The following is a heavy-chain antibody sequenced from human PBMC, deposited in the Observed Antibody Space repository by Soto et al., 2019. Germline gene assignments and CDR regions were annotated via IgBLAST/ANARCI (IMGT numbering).Heavy chain of an antibody. V-gene: IGHV1-2*02. Sequence: SVKVSCKASGYTFSDYYIHGVGQSGGQGLEWMGWINPNSGGTKYAPKFQGGVTMTRDTSITTAYMELSRLRSGDTAVYYCAREPATAKPEGVDFWGQGTLVTVSS. CDR3: AREPATAKPEGVDF. CDR2: INPNSGGT. D-gene: IGHD1-1*01. J-gene: IGHJ4*02. CDR1: GYTFSDYY.